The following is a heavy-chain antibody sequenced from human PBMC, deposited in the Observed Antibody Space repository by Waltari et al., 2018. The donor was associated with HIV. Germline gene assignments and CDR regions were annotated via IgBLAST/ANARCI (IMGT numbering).Heavy chain of an antibody. CDR2: ISGSGSTI. D-gene: IGHD3-22*01. V-gene: IGHV3-11*01. CDR1: GFTFSDYY. J-gene: IGHJ4*02. CDR3: ARETNYYDGSGFYLDD. Sequence: QVQLVESGGRLVKPGGSLILSCAASGFTFSDYYMSWIRQAPGKGLPWVSYISGSGSTIEYADSVKGRFTISRDNTENSLYLQMNSLRAEDTAVYYCARETNYYDGSGFYLDDWGQGTLVTVSS.